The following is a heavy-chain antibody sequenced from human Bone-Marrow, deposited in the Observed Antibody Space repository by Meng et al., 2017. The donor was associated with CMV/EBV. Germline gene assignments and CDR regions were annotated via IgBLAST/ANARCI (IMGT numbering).Heavy chain of an antibody. D-gene: IGHD3-3*01. CDR1: GSTFSTYA. Sequence: GGSLRLSCVSSGSTFSTYAMSWVRQAPGKGLEWVAAVSGGDGTTYYADSVKGRFTISRDNSKNTVYLQMKSLRAEDTAIYYCAKSWSGWPYDAFDVWGQGTMVTGSS. V-gene: IGHV3-23*01. CDR2: VSGGDGTT. CDR3: AKSWSGWPYDAFDV. J-gene: IGHJ3*01.